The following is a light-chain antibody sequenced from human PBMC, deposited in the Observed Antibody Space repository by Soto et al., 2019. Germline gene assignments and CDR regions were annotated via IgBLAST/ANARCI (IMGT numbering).Light chain of an antibody. CDR1: QSVSSN. CDR2: GAS. CDR3: QQYNNWLTWT. V-gene: IGKV3-15*01. Sequence: EILMTQSPATLSVSPGARATLSGRSSQSVSSNLAWYQQKPGQAPRLLIYGASNRATGIPARFSGSGSGTEFTLTISSLQSEDFAVYYCQQYNNWLTWTVGQGTKVDIK. J-gene: IGKJ1*01.